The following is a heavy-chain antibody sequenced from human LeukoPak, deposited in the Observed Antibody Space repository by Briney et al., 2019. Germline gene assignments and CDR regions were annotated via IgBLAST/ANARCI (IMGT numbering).Heavy chain of an antibody. J-gene: IGHJ3*02. CDR2: IYHSGTT. CDR1: NGSLSDSY. CDR3: ARRRFQYAGGAFDI. D-gene: IGHD2-2*01. V-gene: IGHV4-34*01. Sequence: PSETLSLTCGVYNGSLSDSYWGWIRQPPGKVLEWMGEIYHSGTTYYNPSLKSRVTISVDTSNNQFSLKMNSVTAADTAVYYCARRRFQYAGGAFDIWGQGTLVTVSS.